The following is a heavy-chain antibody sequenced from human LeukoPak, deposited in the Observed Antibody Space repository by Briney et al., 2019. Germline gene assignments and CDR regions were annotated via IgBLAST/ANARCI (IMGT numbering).Heavy chain of an antibody. J-gene: IGHJ5*02. CDR3: ARGRPYNVGLPPWFDP. V-gene: IGHV4-39*07. Sequence: SETLSLTCTVSGGSISSSSYYWGWIRQPPGKGLEWIGSIYYSGTTYYNPSLKSRVTISVDTSRNQFSLNLSSMTAADTAVYYCARGRPYNVGLPPWFDPWGQGTLVTVSS. CDR2: IYYSGTT. CDR1: GGSISSSSYY. D-gene: IGHD1-14*01.